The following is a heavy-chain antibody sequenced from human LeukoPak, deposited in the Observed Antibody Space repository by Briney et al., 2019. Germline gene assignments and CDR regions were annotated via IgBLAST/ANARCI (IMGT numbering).Heavy chain of an antibody. J-gene: IGHJ4*02. CDR2: IHYSGSN. CDR1: GGSISSSSHF. Sequence: SETLSLTCTVSGGSISSSSHFWAWIRQPPGKGLEWIGNIHYSGSNYINPSLKSRVTISVDTFTNQFSLRLSSVTDAHTAVYSCARIGYTNTVGRCTRISCNAPFDSWGQGTLVTVSS. V-gene: IGHV4-39*01. CDR3: ARIGYTNTVGRCTRISCNAPFDS. D-gene: IGHD2-2*01.